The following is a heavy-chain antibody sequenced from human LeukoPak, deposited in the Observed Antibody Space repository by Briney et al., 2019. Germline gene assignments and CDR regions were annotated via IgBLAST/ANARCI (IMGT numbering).Heavy chain of an antibody. CDR3: ARARWYCTNGVCYRSWFDP. V-gene: IGHV4-34*01. J-gene: IGHJ5*02. Sequence: PSETLSLTCAVYGGSFSGYYWSWIRQPPGKGLEWIGEINHSGSINYNPSLKSRVTISVDTSKNQFSLKLSSVTAADTAVYYCARARWYCTNGVCYRSWFDPWGQGTLVTVSS. CDR1: GGSFSGYY. D-gene: IGHD2-8*01. CDR2: INHSGSI.